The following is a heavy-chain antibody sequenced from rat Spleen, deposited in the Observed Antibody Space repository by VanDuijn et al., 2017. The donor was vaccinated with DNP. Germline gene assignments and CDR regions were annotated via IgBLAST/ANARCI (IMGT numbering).Heavy chain of an antibody. CDR3: ARHRGTRVQTAMDA. CDR1: GFTFSDYN. V-gene: IGHV5S10*01. CDR2: IIYDGSRT. D-gene: IGHD1-4*01. J-gene: IGHJ4*01. Sequence: EVQLVESGGGLVQAGRSLKLSCVASGFTFSDYNMAWVRQAPKKGLEWVATIIYDGSRTYYRDSVKGRFTISRDNAKSSLYLQMNSLKSEDTATYYCARHRGTRVQTAMDAWGQGTSVTVSS.